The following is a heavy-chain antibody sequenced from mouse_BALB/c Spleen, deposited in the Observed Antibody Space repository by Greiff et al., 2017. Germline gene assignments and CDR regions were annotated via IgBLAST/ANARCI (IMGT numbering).Heavy chain of an antibody. J-gene: IGHJ3*01. CDR2: INPSTGYT. CDR3: ARSGYDYDGGFAY. CDR1: GYTFTSYW. D-gene: IGHD2-4*01. V-gene: IGHV1-7*01. Sequence: VQLQQSGAELAKPGASVKMSCKASGYTFTSYWIHWVKQRPGQGLEWIGYINPSTGYTEYNQKFKDKATLTADKSSSTAYMQLSSLTSEDSAVYYCARSGYDYDGGFAYWGQGTLVTVSA.